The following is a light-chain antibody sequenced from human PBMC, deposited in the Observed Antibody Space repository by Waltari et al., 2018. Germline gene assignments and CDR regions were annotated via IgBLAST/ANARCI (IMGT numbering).Light chain of an antibody. Sequence: IQMTQSPSALSASVGDRVTISCRASQNIYSNLAWYQQKPGKAPKLLIYAASSLQSGIPSRFSCSGSGTDFTLTISSLQPEDSAAYYCQHYYDNPFTFGPGTKLDIK. V-gene: IGKV1-6*01. CDR1: QNIYSN. J-gene: IGKJ3*01. CDR2: AAS. CDR3: QHYYDNPFT.